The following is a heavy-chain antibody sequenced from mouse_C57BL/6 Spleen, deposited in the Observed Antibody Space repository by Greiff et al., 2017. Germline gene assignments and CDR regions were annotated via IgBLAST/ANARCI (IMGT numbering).Heavy chain of an antibody. CDR3: ARSYGSLFGY. CDR2: IYPGDGDT. CDR1: GYAFSSSW. D-gene: IGHD1-1*01. Sequence: VQLVESGPELVKPGASVKISCKASGYAFSSSWMNWVKQRPGKGLEWIGRIYPGDGDTNYNGKFKGKATLTADKSSSTAYMQLSSLTSEDSAVYFCARSYGSLFGYWGQGTTLTVSS. J-gene: IGHJ2*01. V-gene: IGHV1-82*01.